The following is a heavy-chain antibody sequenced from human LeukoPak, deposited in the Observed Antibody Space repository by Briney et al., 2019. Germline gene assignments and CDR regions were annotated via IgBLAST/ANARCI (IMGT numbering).Heavy chain of an antibody. Sequence: PGESLKISCKGSGYSFTTYWITWVRQMPGKGLEWMGRIDPSDSYTNYIPSFQGHVTISADKSISTAYLQWSSLKASDTAMYYCARVIHLGELSLYDYWGQGTLVTVSS. J-gene: IGHJ4*02. CDR2: IDPSDSYT. V-gene: IGHV5-10-1*01. CDR3: ARVIHLGELSLYDY. CDR1: GYSFTTYW. D-gene: IGHD3-16*02.